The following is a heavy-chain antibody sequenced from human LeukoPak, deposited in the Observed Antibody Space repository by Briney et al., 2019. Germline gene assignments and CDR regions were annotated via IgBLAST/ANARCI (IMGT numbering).Heavy chain of an antibody. V-gene: IGHV3-30-3*01. CDR1: GFTFSSYA. CDR3: ARTLSSTSCYMGSCLAPFDY. J-gene: IGHJ4*02. Sequence: QPGGSLRLSCAASGFTFSSYAMHWVRQAPGKGLEWVAVISYDGSNKYYADSVKGRFTISRDNSKNTLYLQMNSLRAEDTAVYYCARTLSSTSCYMGSCLAPFDYWGQGTLVTVSS. D-gene: IGHD2-2*02. CDR2: ISYDGSNK.